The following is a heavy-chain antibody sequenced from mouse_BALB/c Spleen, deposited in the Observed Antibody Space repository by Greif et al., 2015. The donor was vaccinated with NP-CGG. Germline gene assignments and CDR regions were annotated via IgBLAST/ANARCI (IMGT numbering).Heavy chain of an antibody. Sequence: EVKLMESGGGLVQPGGSRKLSCAASGFTFSSFGMHWVRQAPEKGLEWVAYISSGSSTIYYADTVKGRFTISRDNPKNTLFLQMTSLRSEDTAMYYCARGSRYGSSLHGDYWGQGTTLTVFS. D-gene: IGHD1-1*01. J-gene: IGHJ2*01. V-gene: IGHV5-17*02. CDR2: ISSGSSTI. CDR3: ARGSRYGSSLHGDY. CDR1: GFTFSSFG.